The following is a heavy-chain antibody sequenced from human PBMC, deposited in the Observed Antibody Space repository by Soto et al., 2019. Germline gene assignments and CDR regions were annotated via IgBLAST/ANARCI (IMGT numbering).Heavy chain of an antibody. Sequence: GGSLRLSCAASGFTFSSYWMSWVRQAPGKGLEWVANIKQDGSEKYYVDSVKGRFTISRDNAKNSLYLQMNSLRAEDTAVYYCARYLYGYNWNYDVAIYDYWGQGTLVTVSS. CDR3: ARYLYGYNWNYDVAIYDY. J-gene: IGHJ4*02. CDR2: IKQDGSEK. V-gene: IGHV3-7*01. D-gene: IGHD1-7*01. CDR1: GFTFSSYW.